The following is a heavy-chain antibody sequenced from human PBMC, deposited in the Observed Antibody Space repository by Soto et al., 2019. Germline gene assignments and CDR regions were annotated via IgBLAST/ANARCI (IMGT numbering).Heavy chain of an antibody. Sequence: EVQLVESGGGLVKPGGSLRLSCAASGFTFSSYSMNWVRQAPGKGLEWVSSISSSSSYIYYADSVKGRFTISRDNAKNSLYLQMNSLRAEDTAVYYCAREAGVATTFYGMDVWGQGTTVTVSS. CDR2: ISSSSSYI. J-gene: IGHJ6*02. CDR3: AREAGVATTFYGMDV. V-gene: IGHV3-21*01. CDR1: GFTFSSYS. D-gene: IGHD5-12*01.